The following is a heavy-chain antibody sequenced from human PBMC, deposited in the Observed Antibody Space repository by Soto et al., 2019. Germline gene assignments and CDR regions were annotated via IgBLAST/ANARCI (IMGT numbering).Heavy chain of an antibody. D-gene: IGHD1-26*01. J-gene: IGHJ4*02. Sequence: QITLKESGPTLVKPTQTLTLTCTFSGFSLSTNGVGVGWIRQPPGKALEWLALIYWDGDKRYSPSLRSRLTLTKDTSKNQVVLTTTNMDPVDTATYYCARRRDGTYALDYWGQGTLVTVAS. CDR1: GFSLSTNGVG. CDR2: IYWDGDK. CDR3: ARRRDGTYALDY. V-gene: IGHV2-5*02.